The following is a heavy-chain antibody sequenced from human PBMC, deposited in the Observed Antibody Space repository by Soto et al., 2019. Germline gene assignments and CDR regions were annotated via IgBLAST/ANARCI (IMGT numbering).Heavy chain of an antibody. J-gene: IGHJ6*03. Sequence: GGSLRLSCAASGFTFSSYSMNWVRQAPGKGLEWVSSISSSSSYIYYADSVKGRFTISRDNAKNSLYLQMNSLRAEDTAVYYCAREDLGTYYYYMDVWGKGTTVTVSS. CDR2: ISSSSSYI. V-gene: IGHV3-21*01. D-gene: IGHD1-1*01. CDR1: GFTFSSYS. CDR3: AREDLGTYYYYMDV.